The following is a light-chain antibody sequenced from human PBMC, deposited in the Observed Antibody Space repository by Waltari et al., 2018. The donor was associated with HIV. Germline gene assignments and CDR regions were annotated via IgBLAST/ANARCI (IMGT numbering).Light chain of an antibody. V-gene: IGLV1-44*01. CDR3: ATWDDSLNGWV. Sequence: QSVLTQPPSASGTPGQRVTISCSGSSSNIGSNTVSWYHQVPGTAPKVLIYSNKDRPSGLPDRFSGSKSGTSASLAISGLQSEDEADYYCATWDDSLNGWVFGGGTKVTVL. J-gene: IGLJ3*02. CDR2: SNK. CDR1: SSNIGSNT.